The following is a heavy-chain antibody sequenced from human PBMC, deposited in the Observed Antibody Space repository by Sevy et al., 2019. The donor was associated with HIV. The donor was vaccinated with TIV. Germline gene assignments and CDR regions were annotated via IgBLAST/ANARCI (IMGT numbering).Heavy chain of an antibody. Sequence: GGCLRLSCGASGFTFSNYAMSCVRQAPGKGPEWVSGINNGGSTYYADSVKGRFTIARDNSKKMVFLQMNSLRAKDTAVYYCASGDTSMITDLDYWGQGATVTVSS. V-gene: IGHV3-23*01. CDR1: GFTFSNYA. D-gene: IGHD5-18*01. CDR3: ASGDTSMITDLDY. J-gene: IGHJ4*02. CDR2: INNGGST.